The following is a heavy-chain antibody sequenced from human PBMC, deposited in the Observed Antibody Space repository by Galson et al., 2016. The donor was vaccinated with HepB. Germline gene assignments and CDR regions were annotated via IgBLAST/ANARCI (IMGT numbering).Heavy chain of an antibody. CDR3: AVWLQAHFDH. D-gene: IGHD5-24*01. CDR1: GFIFADYA. V-gene: IGHV3-9*01. CDR2: ISWNSGRI. Sequence: LRLSCAASGFIFADYAIHWVRQAPGQGLEWVSGISWNSGRIAYADSVKGRFTISRDNAKNSLYLQMNSLRAEDTAFYYCAVWLQAHFDHWGQGTFVAVSS. J-gene: IGHJ4*02.